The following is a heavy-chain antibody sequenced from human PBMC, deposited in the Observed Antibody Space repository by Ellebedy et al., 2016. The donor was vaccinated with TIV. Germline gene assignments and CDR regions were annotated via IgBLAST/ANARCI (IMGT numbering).Heavy chain of an antibody. CDR3: VGGYSSGWYEGDFDY. D-gene: IGHD6-19*01. Sequence: ETLSLXXAVYGGSFSGYYWSWVRQAPGKGLEWVSAISGSGGSTYYADSVKGRFTISRDNSKNTLYLQMSSLRAEDTAVYYCVGGYSSGWYEGDFDYWGQGTLVTVSS. J-gene: IGHJ4*02. V-gene: IGHV3-23*01. CDR2: ISGSGGST. CDR1: GGSFSGYY.